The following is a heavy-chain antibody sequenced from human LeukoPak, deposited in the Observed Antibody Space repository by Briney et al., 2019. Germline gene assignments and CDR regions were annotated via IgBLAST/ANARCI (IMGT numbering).Heavy chain of an antibody. V-gene: IGHV3-33*01. D-gene: IGHD3-10*01. CDR2: IWYDGSKE. CDR3: AREGYYGSGSPPSLYFDY. J-gene: IGHJ4*02. CDR1: QIIFSDYG. Sequence: PGGSLRLSCAASQIIFSDYGMHWVRQAPGKGLEWVAVIWYDGSKEYYADSVKGRFTISRDNSRSTLYLQMNSLRPEDTAIYYCAREGYYGSGSPPSLYFDYWGQGTLVTVSS.